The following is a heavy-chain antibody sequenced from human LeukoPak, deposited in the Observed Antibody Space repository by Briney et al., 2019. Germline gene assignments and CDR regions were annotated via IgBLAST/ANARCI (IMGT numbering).Heavy chain of an antibody. CDR3: AKRGGTYSYYYYMDV. J-gene: IGHJ6*03. D-gene: IGHD1-26*01. V-gene: IGHV3-30*02. CDR1: GFTFTTYA. Sequence: QTGGSLRLSCVASGFTFTTYAMHWVRQAPGKGLEWVAFIQYDGNTNYYVDSVKGRFTISRDTSKNTLFLQMSSLRAEDTAVYYCAKRGGTYSYYYYMDVWGKGTTVTVSS. CDR2: IQYDGNTN.